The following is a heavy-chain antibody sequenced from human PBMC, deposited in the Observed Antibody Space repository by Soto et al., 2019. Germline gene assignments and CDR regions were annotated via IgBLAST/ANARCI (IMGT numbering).Heavy chain of an antibody. D-gene: IGHD2-2*02. Sequence: QPGGSLRLSCAASGFTFSGSAMHWVRQASGKGLEWVGRIRSKTNSYATAYAASVKGRFTISRDDSKNTAYLQMNSLKTEDTAVYYCGVGAILFGDFDYWGQGTLVTVSS. J-gene: IGHJ4*02. V-gene: IGHV3-73*01. CDR1: GFTFSGSA. CDR2: IRSKTNSYAT. CDR3: GVGAILFGDFDY.